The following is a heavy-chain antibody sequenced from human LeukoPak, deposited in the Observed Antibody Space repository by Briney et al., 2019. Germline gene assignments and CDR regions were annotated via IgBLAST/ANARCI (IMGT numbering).Heavy chain of an antibody. CDR1: GGSISSSSYY. CDR3: TRHRLRLGSSGWYWFDP. D-gene: IGHD6-19*01. Sequence: SETLSLTCTVSGGSISSSSYYWGWIRQPPGKGLEWIGSIYYSGSTYYNPSLKSRVTISVDTSKNQFSLKLSSVTAADTAVYYCTRHRLRLGSSGWYWFDPWGQGTLVTVSS. J-gene: IGHJ5*02. CDR2: IYYSGST. V-gene: IGHV4-39*01.